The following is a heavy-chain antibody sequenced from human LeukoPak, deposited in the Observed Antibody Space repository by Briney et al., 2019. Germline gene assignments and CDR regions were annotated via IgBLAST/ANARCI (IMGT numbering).Heavy chain of an antibody. V-gene: IGHV3-48*04. CDR1: GFTFSSYG. D-gene: IGHD5-18*01. J-gene: IGHJ4*02. CDR3: ARDRGYSYGYGFDY. CDR2: ISSSGSTI. Sequence: GRSLRLSCAASGFTFSSYGMHWVRQAPGKGLEWVSYISSSGSTIYYADSVKGRFTISRDNAKNSLYLQMNSLRAEDTAVYYCARDRGYSYGYGFDYWGQGTLVTVSS.